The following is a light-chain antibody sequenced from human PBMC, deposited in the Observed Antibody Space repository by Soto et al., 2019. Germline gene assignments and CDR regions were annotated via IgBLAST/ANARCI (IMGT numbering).Light chain of an antibody. V-gene: IGLV1-47*02. CDR3: AAWDDSLSGPV. CDR1: TSNVGSNL. J-gene: IGLJ2*01. Sequence: QSVLAQPPSASGTPGQRVTISCSGSTSNVGSNLASWYQQLPGSAPKLLIYSNNQRPSGVPDRFSGSKSGTSASLAISGLRSDDEADYYCAAWDDSLSGPVFGGGTKLTVL. CDR2: SNN.